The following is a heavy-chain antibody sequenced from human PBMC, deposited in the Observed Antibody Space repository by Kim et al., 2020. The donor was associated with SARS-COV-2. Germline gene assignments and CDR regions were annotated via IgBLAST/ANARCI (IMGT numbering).Heavy chain of an antibody. CDR3: ARAQNDILSGYAPPSY. V-gene: IGHV1-2*06. CDR2: ISPNSGGT. D-gene: IGHD3-9*01. J-gene: IGHJ4*02. Sequence: ASVKVSCKASGYTFTDYYIHWVRQAPGQGLEWMGRISPNSGGTNYAQKFRGRVTLTRDTSISTAYMEVTRLMSDEPAVYYCARAQNDILSGYAPPSYWGQGTLVTVSS. CDR1: GYTFTDYY.